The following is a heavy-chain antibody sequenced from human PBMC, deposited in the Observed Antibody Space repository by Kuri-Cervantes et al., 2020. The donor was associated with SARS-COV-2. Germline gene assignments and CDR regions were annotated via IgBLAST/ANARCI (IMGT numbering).Heavy chain of an antibody. J-gene: IGHJ5*02. CDR2: IYYSGST. V-gene: IGHV4-30-4*08. D-gene: IGHD6-19*01. Sequence: SETLSLTCTVSGGSISSGDYHWSWIRQPPGKGLEWIGYIYYSGSTYYNPSLKSRVTISVDTSKNQFSLKLSSVTAADTAVYYCARGSSGWSPNWFDPWGQGTLVTVSS. CDR1: GGSISSGDYH. CDR3: ARGSSGWSPNWFDP.